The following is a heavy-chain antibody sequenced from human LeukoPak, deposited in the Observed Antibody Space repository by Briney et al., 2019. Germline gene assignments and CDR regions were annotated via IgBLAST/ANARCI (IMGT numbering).Heavy chain of an antibody. Sequence: KASETLSLTCTVSGGSISSGGHYWSWIRQHPGKGLEWIGFIHSNGISYYIPSLRSRVTMSRDTSANQFSLNLSSVTAADTAVYYCARVSSTDGTLNFDYGGQGTLVTVSS. CDR1: GGSISSGGHY. CDR2: IHSNGIS. J-gene: IGHJ4*02. V-gene: IGHV4-31*03. CDR3: ARVSSTDGTLNFDY. D-gene: IGHD1/OR15-1a*01.